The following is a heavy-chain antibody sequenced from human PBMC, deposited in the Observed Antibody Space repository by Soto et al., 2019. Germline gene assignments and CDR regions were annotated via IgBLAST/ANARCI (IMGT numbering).Heavy chain of an antibody. V-gene: IGHV1-69*13. D-gene: IGHD6-19*01. J-gene: IGHJ6*02. CDR2: IIPIFGTA. Sequence: ASVKVSCKASGGTFSSYAISWVRQAPGQGLEWMGGIIPIFGTANYAQKFQGRVTISADESTSTAYMDLSSLRSEDTAVYYCARPPTHAGIAVAGSGPYYYYGMDVWGQGTTVTVSS. CDR1: GGTFSSYA. CDR3: ARPPTHAGIAVAGSGPYYYYGMDV.